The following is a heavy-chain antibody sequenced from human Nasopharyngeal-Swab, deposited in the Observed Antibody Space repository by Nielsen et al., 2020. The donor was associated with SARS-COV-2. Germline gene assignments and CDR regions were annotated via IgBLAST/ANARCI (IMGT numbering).Heavy chain of an antibody. CDR1: GYTFTSYG. CDR3: ARAGRAAAAPSYGMDV. V-gene: IGHV1-18*01. D-gene: IGHD6-13*01. J-gene: IGHJ6*02. Sequence: ASVKVSCKASGYTFTSYGISWVRQAPGQGLEWMGWISAYNGNTNYAQKLQGRVTTTTDTSTSTAYMELRSLRSDDTAVYYCARAGRAAAAPSYGMDVWGQGTTVTVSS. CDR2: ISAYNGNT.